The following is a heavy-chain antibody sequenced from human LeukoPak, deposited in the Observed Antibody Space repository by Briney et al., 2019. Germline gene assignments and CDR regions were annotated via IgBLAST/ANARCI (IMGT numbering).Heavy chain of an antibody. V-gene: IGHV3-30*03. Sequence: GRSLRLSCAASGFTFSSYGMHWVRQAPGKGLEWAAVISYDGSNKYYADSVKGRFTISRDNSKNTLYLQMNSLRAEDTAVYYCVRDISSGWWGPTKSLPLYFQHWGLGTLVTVSS. D-gene: IGHD6-19*01. CDR3: VRDISSGWWGPTKSLPLYFQH. CDR2: ISYDGSNK. CDR1: GFTFSSYG. J-gene: IGHJ1*01.